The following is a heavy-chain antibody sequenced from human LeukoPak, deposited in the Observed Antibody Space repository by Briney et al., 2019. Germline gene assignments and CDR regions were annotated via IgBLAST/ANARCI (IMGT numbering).Heavy chain of an antibody. CDR1: GGTFTSYA. D-gene: IGHD3-10*01. CDR3: ARVWFGELLMDY. CDR2: IIPIFGTA. J-gene: IGHJ4*02. Sequence: SVKVSCKASGGTFTSYAISWVRQAPGQGLEWMGRIIPIFGTANYAQKFQGRVTITTDESTSTAYMELSSLRSEDTAVYYCARVWFGELLMDYWGQGTLVTVSS. V-gene: IGHV1-69*05.